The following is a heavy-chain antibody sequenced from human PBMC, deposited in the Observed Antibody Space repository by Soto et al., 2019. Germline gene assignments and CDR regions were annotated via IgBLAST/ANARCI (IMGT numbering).Heavy chain of an antibody. CDR2: INHSGST. CDR3: ARGPEILRYFDWLLDY. V-gene: IGHV4-34*01. Sequence: SETLSLTCAVYGGSFSGYYWSWIRQPPGKGLEWIGEINHSGSTNYNPSLKSRVTISVDTSKNQFSLKLSSVTAADTAVYYCARGPEILRYFDWLLDYWGQGTLVTVSS. CDR1: GGSFSGYY. D-gene: IGHD3-9*01. J-gene: IGHJ4*02.